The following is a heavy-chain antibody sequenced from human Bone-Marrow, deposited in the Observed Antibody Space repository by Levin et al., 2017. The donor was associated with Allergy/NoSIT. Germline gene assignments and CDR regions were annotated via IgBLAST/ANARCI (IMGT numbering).Heavy chain of an antibody. V-gene: IGHV3-30*04. Sequence: GGSLRLSCAASGFTFSSYAMHWVRQAPGKGLEWVAVISYDGSNKYYADSVKGRFTISRDNSKNTLYLQMNSLRAEDTAVYYCARDRWPHYYDSSGYYYAEYFQHWGQGTLVTVSS. CDR3: ARDRWPHYYDSSGYYYAEYFQH. J-gene: IGHJ1*01. CDR1: GFTFSSYA. CDR2: ISYDGSNK. D-gene: IGHD3-22*01.